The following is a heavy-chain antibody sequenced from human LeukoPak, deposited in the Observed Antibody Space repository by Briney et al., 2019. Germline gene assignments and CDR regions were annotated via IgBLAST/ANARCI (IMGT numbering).Heavy chain of an antibody. D-gene: IGHD6-13*01. V-gene: IGHV4-59*01. CDR3: ARATRAAANAFDI. CDR2: IYYSGST. CDR1: VGSISSYY. J-gene: IGHJ3*02. Sequence: PSETLSLTCTVSVGSISSYYWSWIRQPPGKGLEWIGYIYYSGSTYYNPSLKSRVTISVDTSKNQFSLKLSSVTAADTAVYYCARATRAAANAFDIWGQGTMVTVSS.